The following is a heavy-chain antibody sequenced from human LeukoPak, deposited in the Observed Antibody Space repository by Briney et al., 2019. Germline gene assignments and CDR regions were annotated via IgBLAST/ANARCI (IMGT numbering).Heavy chain of an antibody. CDR2: ISGSGGST. Sequence: GGSLRLSCVASGFTFSSYVMSWVRQAPGKGLEWVSGISGSGGSTYYADSVKGRFTISRDNSKNTLYLQMNSLRAEDTAVYYCAKVAYDFWSGLDYWGQGTLVTVSS. V-gene: IGHV3-23*01. D-gene: IGHD3-3*01. J-gene: IGHJ4*02. CDR3: AKVAYDFWSGLDY. CDR1: GFTFSSYV.